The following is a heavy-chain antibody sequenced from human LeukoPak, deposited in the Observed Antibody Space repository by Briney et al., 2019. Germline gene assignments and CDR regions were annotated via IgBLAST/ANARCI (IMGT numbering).Heavy chain of an antibody. Sequence: PGGSLRLSCSASGFTFSNYDMYWVRHAPGKGLEYVSAISSNGGNTYYADSVKGRFTISRDNSKNTLYLQMSSLRTEDTAIYYCVKAITVSANFDCWGQGTLVTVSS. CDR1: GFTFSNYD. V-gene: IGHV3-64D*09. D-gene: IGHD2-21*02. CDR2: ISSNGGNT. J-gene: IGHJ4*02. CDR3: VKAITVSANFDC.